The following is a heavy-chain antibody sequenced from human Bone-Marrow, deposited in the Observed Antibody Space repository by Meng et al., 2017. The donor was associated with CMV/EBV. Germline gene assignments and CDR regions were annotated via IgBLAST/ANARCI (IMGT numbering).Heavy chain of an antibody. J-gene: IGHJ6*02. CDR2: IIPILGIA. V-gene: IGHV1-69*02. CDR1: GGTFSSYT. Sequence: SGKVSCKASGGTFSSYTISWVRQAPGQGLEWMGRIIPILGIANYAQKFQGRVTITADKSTSTAYMELSSLRSEDTAVYYCASPRYKTGTTSHYYYGMDVWGQGTTVTVSS. D-gene: IGHD1-7*01. CDR3: ASPRYKTGTTSHYYYGMDV.